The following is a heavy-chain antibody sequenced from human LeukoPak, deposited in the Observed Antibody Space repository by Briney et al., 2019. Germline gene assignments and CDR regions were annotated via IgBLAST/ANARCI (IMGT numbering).Heavy chain of an antibody. D-gene: IGHD2-21*02. V-gene: IGHV1-69*04. CDR3: ARCGGDCGEGMDV. J-gene: IGHJ6*02. Sequence: SVKVSCKASGGTFSSYAISWMRQAPGQGLEWMGRIIPILGIANYAQKFQGRVTITADKSTSTAYMELSSLRSEDTAVYYCARCGGDCGEGMDVWGQGTTVTVSS. CDR1: GGTFSSYA. CDR2: IIPILGIA.